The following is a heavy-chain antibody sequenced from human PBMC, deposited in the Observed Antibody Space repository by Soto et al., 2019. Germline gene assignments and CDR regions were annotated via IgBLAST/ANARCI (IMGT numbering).Heavy chain of an antibody. D-gene: IGHD6-13*01. V-gene: IGHV1-46*01. Sequence: ASVKVSCKASGYTFTSYYMHWVRQAPGQGLEWMGIINPSGGSTSYAQKFQGQVTISADKSISTAYLQWSSLKASDTAMYYCARLAAAGDFDYWGQGTLVTVSS. CDR1: GYTFTSYY. J-gene: IGHJ4*02. CDR3: ARLAAAGDFDY. CDR2: INPSGGST.